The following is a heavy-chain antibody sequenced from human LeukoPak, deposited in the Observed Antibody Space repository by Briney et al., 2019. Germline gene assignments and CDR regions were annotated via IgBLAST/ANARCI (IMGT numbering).Heavy chain of an antibody. CDR2: ISYDGSNK. CDR3: ARVKSIAAAVSRVRNWFDP. D-gene: IGHD6-13*01. J-gene: IGHJ5*02. Sequence: PGGSLRLSCAASGFTFSSYAMHWVRQAPGKGLEWVAVISYDGSNKYYADSVKGRFTISRDNSKNTLYLQMNSLRAEDTAVYYCARVKSIAAAVSRVRNWFDPWGQGTLVTVSS. CDR1: GFTFSSYA. V-gene: IGHV3-30-3*01.